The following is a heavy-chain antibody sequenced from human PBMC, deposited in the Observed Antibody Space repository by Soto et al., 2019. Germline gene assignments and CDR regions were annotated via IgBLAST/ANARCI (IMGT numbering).Heavy chain of an antibody. J-gene: IGHJ6*02. CDR2: IIPIFGTA. CDR3: ATPQPSSYPAYYGMDV. D-gene: IGHD6-6*01. Sequence: QVQLVQSGAEVKKPGSSVKVSCKASGGTFSSYAISRVRQAPGQGLEWMGGIIPIFGTANYAQKFQGRVTITADESTSTAYMELSSLRSEDTAVYYCATPQPSSYPAYYGMDVWGQGTTVTVSS. CDR1: GGTFSSYA. V-gene: IGHV1-69*01.